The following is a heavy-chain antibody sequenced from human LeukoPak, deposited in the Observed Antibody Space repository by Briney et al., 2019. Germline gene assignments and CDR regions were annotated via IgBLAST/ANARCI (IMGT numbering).Heavy chain of an antibody. CDR3: ARGRSAVVTSDYYYYYCMDV. V-gene: IGHV4-4*09. CDR2: IHTSGGS. J-gene: IGHJ6*03. CDR1: GGSISDSH. Sequence: PSETLSLTCTVSGGSISDSHWSWIRQPPGKGLEWIGNIHTSGGSNYSPSLKSRVTISLDMSRNQFSLRLSSVTAADTAVYYCARGRSAVVTSDYYYYYCMDVWGKGTTVTVSS. D-gene: IGHD4-23*01.